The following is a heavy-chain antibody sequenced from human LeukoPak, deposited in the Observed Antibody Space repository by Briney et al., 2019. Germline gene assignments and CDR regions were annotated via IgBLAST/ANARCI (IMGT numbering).Heavy chain of an antibody. D-gene: IGHD2-15*01. J-gene: IGHJ4*02. V-gene: IGHV3-21*04. CDR2: ISSSSSYI. Sequence: RGSLRLSCAASGFTFSSYSMNWVRQAEGKGGEWVSSISSSSSYIYYADSVKGGFTIYRNNAKNSLYMQIKRVRAEDRAVYYCARDRRRFFCSGGSCYSNYFDYWGQGTLLTVSP. CDR1: GFTFSSYS. CDR3: ARDRRRFFCSGGSCYSNYFDY.